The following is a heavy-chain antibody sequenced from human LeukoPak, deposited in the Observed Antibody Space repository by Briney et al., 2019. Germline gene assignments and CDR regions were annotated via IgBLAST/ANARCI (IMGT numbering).Heavy chain of an antibody. CDR2: ISSSGSTI. CDR3: ARDPKSDIAAAGTLDY. CDR1: GFTFSDYY. J-gene: IGHJ4*02. V-gene: IGHV3-11*04. D-gene: IGHD6-13*01. Sequence: PGGSLRLSCAASGFTFSDYYMSWIRQAPGKGLEWVSYISSSGSTIYYADSVKGRFTISRDNSKNTLYLQMNSLRAEDTAVYYCARDPKSDIAAAGTLDYWGQGILVTVSS.